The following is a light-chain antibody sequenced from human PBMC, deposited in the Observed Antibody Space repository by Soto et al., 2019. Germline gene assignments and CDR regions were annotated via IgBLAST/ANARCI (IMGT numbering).Light chain of an antibody. CDR3: QQYGGSPIT. CDR1: QDISSW. CDR2: AAS. Sequence: DIEMTQSPSSLAASLGDRVIITCRASQDISSWLAWYQQKPGKAPKLLVSAASTLQSGVPARFSGSGSGTEFTLTISRLEPEDFALYYCQQYGGSPITFGLGTRLEIK. V-gene: IGKV1-12*01. J-gene: IGKJ5*01.